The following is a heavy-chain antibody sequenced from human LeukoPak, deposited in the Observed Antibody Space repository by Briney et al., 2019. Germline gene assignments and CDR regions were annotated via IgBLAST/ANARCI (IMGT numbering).Heavy chain of an antibody. J-gene: IGHJ1*01. CDR3: ARDSSEFRSLIAH. CDR1: GGTFSNYA. V-gene: IGHV1-69*13. Sequence: SVKVSCKASGGTFSNYAISWVRQAPGQGLEWMGGIIPIFGTANYAQKFQGRVTITADESTSTAYMELSSLRSEDTAVYYCARDSSEFRSLIAHWGQGTLVTVSS. D-gene: IGHD1-14*01. CDR2: IIPIFGTA.